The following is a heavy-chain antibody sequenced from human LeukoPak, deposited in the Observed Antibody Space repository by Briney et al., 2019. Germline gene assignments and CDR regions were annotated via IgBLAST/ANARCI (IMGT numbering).Heavy chain of an antibody. D-gene: IGHD3-22*01. J-gene: IGHJ1*01. CDR3: ARQSKGIIVITDFQH. V-gene: IGHV4-39*01. Sequence: SETLSLTCTVSGGSISSSSYYWGWIRQPPGKGLEWIGSIYYSGNTYYSPTLKSRVTISVDTSKNQFSLKLSSVTAADTAVYYCARQSKGIIVITDFQHWGQGTLVTVSS. CDR1: GGSISSSSYY. CDR2: IYYSGNT.